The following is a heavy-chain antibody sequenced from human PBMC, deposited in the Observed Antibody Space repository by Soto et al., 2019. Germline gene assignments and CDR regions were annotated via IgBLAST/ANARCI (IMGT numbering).Heavy chain of an antibody. D-gene: IGHD2-15*01. J-gene: IGHJ4*02. CDR1: GYTFSRYG. CDR2: ISGYNGDT. V-gene: IGHV1-18*01. CDR3: ARGPGGPDGPGDY. Sequence: ASVKVSCKTSGYTFSRYGISWVRQAPGQGLEWMGWISGYNGDTKYSQKFQGRVTITRDTSASTAYMELSSLRSEDTAVYYCARGPGGPDGPGDYWGQGTLVTVS.